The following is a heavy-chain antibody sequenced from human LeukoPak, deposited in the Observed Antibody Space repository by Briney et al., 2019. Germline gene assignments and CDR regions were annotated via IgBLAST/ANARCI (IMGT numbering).Heavy chain of an antibody. CDR1: GFTFSSYA. V-gene: IGHV3-30-3*01. Sequence: GGSLRLSCAASGFTFSSYAMHWVRQAPGKGLEWVAVISYDGSNKYYADSVKGRFTISRDNSKNTLYLQMNSLRAEDTAVYYCARDRMVRGSYRYTDAFDIWGQGTMVTVSS. CDR2: ISYDGSNK. CDR3: ARDRMVRGSYRYTDAFDI. J-gene: IGHJ3*02. D-gene: IGHD3-16*02.